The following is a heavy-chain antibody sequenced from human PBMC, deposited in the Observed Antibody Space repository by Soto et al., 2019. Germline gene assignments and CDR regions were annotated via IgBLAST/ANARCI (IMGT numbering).Heavy chain of an antibody. CDR1: GYSFTSYW. Sequence: GESLKISCQVSGYSFTSYWIVWVRQMPGKGLEWMGIIYPGDSDTIYSPSFQGQVTISADKSISTTYLQWSSLKASDTAMYYCARRPTVGSFGMDVWGQGTTVTVSS. CDR3: ARRPTVGSFGMDV. V-gene: IGHV5-51*01. J-gene: IGHJ6*02. CDR2: IYPGDSDT. D-gene: IGHD3-10*01.